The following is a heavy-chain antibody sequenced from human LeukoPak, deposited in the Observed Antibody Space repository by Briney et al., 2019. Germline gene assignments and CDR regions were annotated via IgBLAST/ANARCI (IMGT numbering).Heavy chain of an antibody. D-gene: IGHD2-2*01. CDR3: ARPYCSSTSCHLYY. V-gene: IGHV7-4-1*02. J-gene: IGHJ4*02. Sequence: ASVKVSCKASGYTFTSYAMNWVRQAPGQGLEWMGWINTNTGNPTYAQGFTGRFVFSLDTSVSTAYLQISSLKAEDTAVYYCARPYCSSTSCHLYYWGQGTLVTVSS. CDR1: GYTFTSYA. CDR2: INTNTGNP.